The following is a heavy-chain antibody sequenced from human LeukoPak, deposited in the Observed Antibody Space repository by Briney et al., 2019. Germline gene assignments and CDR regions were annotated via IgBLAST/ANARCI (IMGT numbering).Heavy chain of an antibody. D-gene: IGHD6-19*01. CDR1: GFTFGDYG. CDR3: TGEAVAGLPY. V-gene: IGHV3-49*03. CDR2: IRSTAFGGTT. Sequence: GGSLRLSCAASGFTFGDYGLNWFRQAPGKGLEWVGFIRSTAFGGTTQYAASVKGRFTTSRDDSKSTAYLQMSSLKTEDTAVYYCTGEAVAGLPYWAKGPRVTVSS. J-gene: IGHJ4*02.